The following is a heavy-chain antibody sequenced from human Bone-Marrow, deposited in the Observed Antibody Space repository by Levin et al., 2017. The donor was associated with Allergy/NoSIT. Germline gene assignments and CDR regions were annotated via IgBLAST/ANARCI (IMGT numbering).Heavy chain of an antibody. CDR1: GYSFRNFQ. CDR3: ARSEYSSPRASFNY. J-gene: IGHJ4*02. CDR2: INPSGGST. Sequence: ASVKVSCKASGYSFRNFQIHWVRQAPGQGLEWMGMINPSGGSTTFAQKFQGRVTLTRDTSTSTVYMELSSLRSEDTAVYYCARSEYSSPRASFNYWGQGALVTVSS. V-gene: IGHV1-46*01. D-gene: IGHD2/OR15-2a*01.